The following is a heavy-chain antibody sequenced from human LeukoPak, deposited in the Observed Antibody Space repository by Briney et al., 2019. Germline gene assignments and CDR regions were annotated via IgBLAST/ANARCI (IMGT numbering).Heavy chain of an antibody. V-gene: IGHV6-1*01. CDR2: TYYRSKWYN. J-gene: IGHJ4*02. Sequence: SQTLSLTCAISGVSVSSNSAAWNWIRQSPSRGLEWLGRTYYRSKWYNDYAVSVKSRITFNPDTSKNHFSLQLNSVTPEDTAVYYGEKSLAGPLYYWGQGTLVTVSS. CDR1: GVSVSSNSAA. D-gene: IGHD7-27*01. CDR3: EKSLAGPLYY.